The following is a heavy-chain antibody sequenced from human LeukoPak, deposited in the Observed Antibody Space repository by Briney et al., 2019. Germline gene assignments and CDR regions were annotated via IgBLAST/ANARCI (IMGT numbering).Heavy chain of an antibody. Sequence: PGGSLRLSCAASGFTFSSHSMNWVRQAPGKGLGWVSSISSSSSYIYYADSVKGRFTISRDNAKNSLYLQMNSLRAEDTAAYYCASSTVTFYYYYMDVWGKGTTVTVSS. CDR3: ASSTVTFYYYYMDV. CDR2: ISSSSSYI. CDR1: GFTFSSHS. D-gene: IGHD4-17*01. J-gene: IGHJ6*03. V-gene: IGHV3-21*01.